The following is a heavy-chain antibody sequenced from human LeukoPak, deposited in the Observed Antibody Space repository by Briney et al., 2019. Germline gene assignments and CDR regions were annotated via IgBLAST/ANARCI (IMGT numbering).Heavy chain of an antibody. CDR3: ARQEAGTFGY. D-gene: IGHD1-1*01. Sequence: SETLSLTCAVYGGSFSGYYWSWIRQPPGKGLEWIGEINHSGSTNYNPSLKSRVTISVDTSKNQFSLKLSSVTAADTAVYYCARQEAGTFGYWGQGTLVTVSS. V-gene: IGHV4-34*01. CDR1: GGSFSGYY. CDR2: INHSGST. J-gene: IGHJ4*02.